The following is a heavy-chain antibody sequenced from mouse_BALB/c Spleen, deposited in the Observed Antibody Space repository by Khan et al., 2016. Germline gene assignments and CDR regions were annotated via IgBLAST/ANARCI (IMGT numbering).Heavy chain of an antibody. Sequence: QVQLKQSGAELVRPGSSVKISCKASGYAFSSYWMNWVKQRPGQGLEWIGQIYPGDGDTNYNGKFKGNATLTADKSSSTAYMQLSSLTSEDSAVDFCARENYGSSYWGQGTTLTVSS. J-gene: IGHJ2*01. V-gene: IGHV1-80*01. CDR1: GYAFSSYW. D-gene: IGHD1-1*01. CDR3: ARENYGSSY. CDR2: IYPGDGDT.